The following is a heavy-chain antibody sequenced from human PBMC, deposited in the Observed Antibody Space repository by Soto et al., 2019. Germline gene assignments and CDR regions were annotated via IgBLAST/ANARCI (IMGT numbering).Heavy chain of an antibody. V-gene: IGHV3-74*01. Sequence: EVQLVESGGGLVQPGGSLRLSCAASGFTFSSYWMHWVRQAPGKGLVWVSRINSDGSSTYYADSVKGRFTISRDNAKNTLYLQMNSVRGEDTAMYYCARHVAGNRDYWGQGTLVTVSS. CDR1: GFTFSSYW. CDR2: INSDGSST. D-gene: IGHD2-15*01. CDR3: ARHVAGNRDY. J-gene: IGHJ4*02.